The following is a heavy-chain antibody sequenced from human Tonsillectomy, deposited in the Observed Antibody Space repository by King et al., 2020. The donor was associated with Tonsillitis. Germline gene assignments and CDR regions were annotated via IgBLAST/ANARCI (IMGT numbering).Heavy chain of an antibody. CDR1: GYTFTNYG. J-gene: IGHJ3*02. CDR3: ARDVLRVVVRGLRNTFDI. V-gene: IGHV1-18*04. Sequence: QLVQSGAEVKKPGASVKVSCKASGYTFTNYGISWVRQAPGQGLEWMGWISDYNGNPNYAQKLQGRVTLTTDTSTSTAYMELRSLRSDDTAVYYCARDVLRVVVRGLRNTFDIGGQGTLVTVSS. CDR2: ISDYNGNP. D-gene: IGHD3-10*01.